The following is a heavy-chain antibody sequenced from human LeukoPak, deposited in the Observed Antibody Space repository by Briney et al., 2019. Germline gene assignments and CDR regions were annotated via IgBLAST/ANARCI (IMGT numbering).Heavy chain of an antibody. V-gene: IGHV3-23*01. J-gene: IGHJ4*02. CDR3: AKDPYSSSWYYFDY. D-gene: IGHD6-13*01. CDR2: ISGSGGST. CDR1: GFTFSSYA. Sequence: GGSLRLSCAASGFTFSSYAMSWVHQAPGKGLEWVSAISGSGGSTYYADSVKGRFTISRDNSKNTLYLQMNSLRAEDTAVYYCAKDPYSSSWYYFDYWGQGTLVTVSS.